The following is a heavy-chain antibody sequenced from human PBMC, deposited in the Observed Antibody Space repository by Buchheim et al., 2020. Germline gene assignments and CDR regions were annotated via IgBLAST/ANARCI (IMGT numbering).Heavy chain of an antibody. V-gene: IGHV1-46*03. Sequence: QVQLVQSGAEVKKPGASVKVSCKASGYTFTSYYMHWVRQAPGQGLEWMGIINPIGGSTSYAQKFQGRVTMTRDKSTSTVYMELSSLRSEETAVYYCARGRYCSGGSCYGAFYYYGMDVWGQGTT. D-gene: IGHD2-15*01. CDR3: ARGRYCSGGSCYGAFYYYGMDV. J-gene: IGHJ6*02. CDR1: GYTFTSYY. CDR2: INPIGGST.